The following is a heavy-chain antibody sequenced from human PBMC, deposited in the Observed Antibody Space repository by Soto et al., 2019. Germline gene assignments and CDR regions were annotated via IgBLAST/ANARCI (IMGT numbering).Heavy chain of an antibody. CDR1: GGSFSGYY. J-gene: IGHJ3*02. CDR2: INHSGST. V-gene: IGHV4-34*01. Sequence: QVQLQQWGAGLLKPSETLSLTCAVYGGSFSGYYWSWIRQPPGKGLERIGEINHSGSTNYNPSLKSRVTISVDTSKNQFSLKLSSVTAADTAVYYCALDPDYYDSSGYYHDAFDIWGQGTMVTVSS. CDR3: ALDPDYYDSSGYYHDAFDI. D-gene: IGHD3-22*01.